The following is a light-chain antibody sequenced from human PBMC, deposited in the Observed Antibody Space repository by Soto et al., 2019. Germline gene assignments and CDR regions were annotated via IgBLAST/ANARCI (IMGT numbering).Light chain of an antibody. CDR3: SSYTSTSTLYV. J-gene: IGLJ1*01. Sequence: QSVLTQPASVSGSHGQSITISCTGTSSDIGGYNYVSWYQQLPGKVPKLIIYDVSNRPSGVSDRFSGSKSGNAASLTISGLQAEDEADYYCSSYTSTSTLYVFGTGTKLTVL. V-gene: IGLV2-14*03. CDR2: DVS. CDR1: SSDIGGYNY.